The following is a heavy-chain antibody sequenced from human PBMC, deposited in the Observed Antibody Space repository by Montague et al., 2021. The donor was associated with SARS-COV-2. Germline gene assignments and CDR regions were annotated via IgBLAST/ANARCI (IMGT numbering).Heavy chain of an antibody. CDR3: ASHPVFQQLYS. D-gene: IGHD6-13*01. V-gene: IGHV4-4*02. CDR1: GASVTSINW. J-gene: IGHJ4*02. CDR2: INHNGIT. Sequence: SETLSLTCAVSGASVTSINWWSWVRQPPGRGLEWIAEINHNGITNFNQSLRSRVSISLDTSKNQFSLTLNSVTAADTATYFCASHPVFQQLYSWGQGTLVSVSS.